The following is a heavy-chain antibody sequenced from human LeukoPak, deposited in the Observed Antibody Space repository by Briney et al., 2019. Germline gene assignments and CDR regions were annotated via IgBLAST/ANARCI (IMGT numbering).Heavy chain of an antibody. D-gene: IGHD3-22*01. Sequence: PSETLSLTCTVSGGSISSGGYYWSWIRQHPGKGLVWIGYIYYSGSTYYNPSLKSRVTISVDTSKNQFSLKLSSVTAADTAVYYCARAGYYDSSGYYLPDWGQGTLVTVSS. V-gene: IGHV4-31*03. CDR1: GGSISSGGYY. J-gene: IGHJ4*02. CDR3: ARAGYYDSSGYYLPD. CDR2: IYYSGST.